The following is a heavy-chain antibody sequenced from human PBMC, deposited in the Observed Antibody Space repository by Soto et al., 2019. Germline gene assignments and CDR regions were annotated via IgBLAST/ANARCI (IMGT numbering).Heavy chain of an antibody. J-gene: IGHJ4*02. V-gene: IGHV3-74*01. CDR1: GFTFTKSW. Sequence: EVQLIESGGGLVQPGGSLRLSCAASGFTFTKSWMHWVRQTPGKGLEWVSRVNTDRSDTIYADSVKGRFTISRDNAKNTLYLQMNSLTAEDTAMYYCARDQSVSGPTTFHYWGQGALVTVSS. CDR2: VNTDRSDT. D-gene: IGHD6-19*01. CDR3: ARDQSVSGPTTFHY.